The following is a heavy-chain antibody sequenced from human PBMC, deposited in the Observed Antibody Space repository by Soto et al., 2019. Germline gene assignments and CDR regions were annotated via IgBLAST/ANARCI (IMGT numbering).Heavy chain of an antibody. CDR3: ARGQGDGYNTGAVDI. D-gene: IGHD5-12*01. CDR2: MNPNSGNT. Sequence: QVQLVQSGAEVKKPGASVKVSCKASGYTFTSYDINWVRQATGQGLEWMGWMNPNSGNTGYAQKLQGRVTMIRNTSIITAYMELSSLTSEDAAVYYCARGQGDGYNTGAVDIGGQGTMVTVSS. V-gene: IGHV1-8*01. CDR1: GYTFTSYD. J-gene: IGHJ3*02.